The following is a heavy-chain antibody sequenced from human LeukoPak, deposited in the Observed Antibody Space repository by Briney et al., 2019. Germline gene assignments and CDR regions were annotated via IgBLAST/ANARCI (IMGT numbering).Heavy chain of an antibody. D-gene: IGHD2-2*01. CDR2: IRYGGSNK. CDR1: GFTFSSYD. Sequence: PGGSLRLSCAASGFTFSSYDMHWVRQAPGKGLEWVAFIRYGGSNKYYADSVKGRVTISRDNSKNTLYLQMNSLRAEDTAVYYCAKDYCSSTSCYFYYYMDVWGKGTTVTVSS. CDR3: AKDYCSSTSCYFYYYMDV. J-gene: IGHJ6*03. V-gene: IGHV3-30*02.